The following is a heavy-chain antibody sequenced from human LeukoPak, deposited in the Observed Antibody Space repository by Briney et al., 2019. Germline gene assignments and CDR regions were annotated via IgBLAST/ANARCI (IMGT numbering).Heavy chain of an antibody. V-gene: IGHV4-34*01. CDR3: ARPILLLFGETHGALDV. J-gene: IGHJ3*01. D-gene: IGHD3-10*01. CDR1: GGSFSGYY. Sequence: SETLSLTCAVYGGSFSGYYWSWIRQPPGKGLEWIGEVNHSGSTNYNPSLKSRVTISVDTSKNQFSLKLSSVTAADTAVYYCARPILLLFGETHGALDVWSQGTMVTVSS. CDR2: VNHSGST.